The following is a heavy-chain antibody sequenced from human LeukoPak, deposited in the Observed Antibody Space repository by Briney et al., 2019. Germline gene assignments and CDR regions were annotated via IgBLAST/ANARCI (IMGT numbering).Heavy chain of an antibody. CDR3: ATTMVRGVMGPYYFDY. CDR1: GGSISSYY. V-gene: IGHV4-59*01. D-gene: IGHD3-10*01. J-gene: IGHJ4*02. Sequence: PSETLSLTCTVSGGSISSYYWSWIRQPPGKGLEWIGYIYYSGSTNYNPSLKSRVTIPVDTSKNQFSLKLSSVTAADTAVYYCATTMVRGVMGPYYFDYWGQGTLVTVSS. CDR2: IYYSGST.